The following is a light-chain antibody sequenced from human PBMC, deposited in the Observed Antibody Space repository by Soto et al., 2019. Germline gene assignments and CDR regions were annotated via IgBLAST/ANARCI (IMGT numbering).Light chain of an antibody. V-gene: IGKV1-5*01. CDR1: QSVRSW. CDR3: QQDKSHSQYC. CDR2: YAS. Sequence: DIQLTHSPSILSASVGDRVTITCRASQSVRSWLAWYQQKPGKAPNLLIYYASNLASGVPSRFSGTGSGTEYTLTISSLQPEDFATDFCQQDKSHSQYCFCQGSKLEIK. J-gene: IGKJ2*03.